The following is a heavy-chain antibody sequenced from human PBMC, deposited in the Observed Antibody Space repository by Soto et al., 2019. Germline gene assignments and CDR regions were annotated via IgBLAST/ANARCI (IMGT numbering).Heavy chain of an antibody. V-gene: IGHV3-23*01. Sequence: GGSLRLSCAASGFTFSSYAMSWVRQAPGKGLEWVSAISGSGGSTYYADSVKGRFTISRDNSKNTLYLQMNSLRAEDTAVYYCAKRRPNDYGDYGGLDAFDIWGQGTMVTVSS. CDR1: GFTFSSYA. CDR2: ISGSGGST. J-gene: IGHJ3*02. CDR3: AKRRPNDYGDYGGLDAFDI. D-gene: IGHD4-17*01.